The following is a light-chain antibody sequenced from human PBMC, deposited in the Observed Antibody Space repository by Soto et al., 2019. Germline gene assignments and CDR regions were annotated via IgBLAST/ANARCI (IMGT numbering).Light chain of an antibody. J-gene: IGLJ1*01. CDR1: SSDVGGYNY. V-gene: IGLV2-14*01. CDR3: SSYTSSSTLPYV. Sequence: QSVLTQSASVSGSPGQSITISCTGTSSDVGGYNYVSWYQQHPGKAPKLMIYDVSNRPSGVSNRFSGSKSGNTASLTISGLQAEDEADYYCSSYTSSSTLPYVFGTGTKLTVL. CDR2: DVS.